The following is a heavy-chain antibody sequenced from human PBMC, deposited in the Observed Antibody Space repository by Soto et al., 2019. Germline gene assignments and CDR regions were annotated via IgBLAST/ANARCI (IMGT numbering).Heavy chain of an antibody. D-gene: IGHD2-15*01. V-gene: IGHV3-9*01. CDR3: ARGRGALTVVSNWFDP. Sequence: PGGSLRLSCVAFGFNFEYYAMHWIRQSPGKGLEWVSGINWNSGITGYADSVKGRFTISRDNANNSLHLEMSSLKTEDTALYYCARGRGALTVVSNWFDPWGQGTLVTVSS. CDR1: GFNFEYYA. J-gene: IGHJ5*02. CDR2: INWNSGIT.